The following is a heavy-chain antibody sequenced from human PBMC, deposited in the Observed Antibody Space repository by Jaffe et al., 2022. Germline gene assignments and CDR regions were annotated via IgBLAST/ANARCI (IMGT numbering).Heavy chain of an antibody. Sequence: QVQLQQWGAGLLKPSETLSLTCAVYGGSFSGYYWSWIRQPPGKGLEWIGEINHSGSTNYNPSLKSRVTISVDTSKNQFSLKLSSVTAADTAVYYCARGASGSYYTSPYYYYYYMDVWGKGTTVTVSS. D-gene: IGHD3-10*01. J-gene: IGHJ6*03. CDR1: GGSFSGYY. CDR3: ARGASGSYYTSPYYYYYYMDV. V-gene: IGHV4-34*01. CDR2: INHSGST.